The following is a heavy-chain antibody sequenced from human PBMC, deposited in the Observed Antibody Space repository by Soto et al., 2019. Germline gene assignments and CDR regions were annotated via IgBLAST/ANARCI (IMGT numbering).Heavy chain of an antibody. D-gene: IGHD3-22*01. Sequence: ASVKVSCKASGYTFTGYYMHWVRQAPGQGLEWMGWINPNSGGTNYAQKFQGWVTITKDTSKNQVILTVTNTDPVDTATYYCAHRPDDSGYFDYWGQGALVTVSS. CDR1: GYTFTGYY. J-gene: IGHJ4*02. CDR2: INPNSGGT. CDR3: AHRPDDSGYFDY. V-gene: IGHV1-2*04.